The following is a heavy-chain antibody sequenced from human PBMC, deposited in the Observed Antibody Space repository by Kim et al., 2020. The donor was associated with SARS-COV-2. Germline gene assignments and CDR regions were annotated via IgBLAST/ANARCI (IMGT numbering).Heavy chain of an antibody. V-gene: IGHV1-24*01. CDR3: ATPNPNDNYYDSSGYYYLDY. D-gene: IGHD3-22*01. J-gene: IGHJ4*02. CDR1: GYTLTELS. CDR2: FDPEDGET. Sequence: ASVKVSCKVSGYTLTELSMHWVRQAPGKGLEWMGGFDPEDGETIYAQKFQGRVTMTEDTSTDTAYMELSSLRSEDTAVYYCATPNPNDNYYDSSGYYYLDYWSQGTLVTVSS.